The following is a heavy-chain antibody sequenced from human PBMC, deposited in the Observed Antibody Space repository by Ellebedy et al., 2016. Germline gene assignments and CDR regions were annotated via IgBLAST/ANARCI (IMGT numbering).Heavy chain of an antibody. D-gene: IGHD2-15*01. CDR2: INSDGSST. V-gene: IGHV3-74*01. J-gene: IGHJ6*02. CDR1: GFTFSSYW. Sequence: GGSLRLSCAASGFTFSSYWMHWVRQAPGKGLVWASRINSDGSSTSYADSVKGRFTISRDNAKNTLYLQMNSLRAEDTAVYYCARDSGWWVNYYYYGMDVWGQGTTVTVSS. CDR3: ARDSGWWVNYYYYGMDV.